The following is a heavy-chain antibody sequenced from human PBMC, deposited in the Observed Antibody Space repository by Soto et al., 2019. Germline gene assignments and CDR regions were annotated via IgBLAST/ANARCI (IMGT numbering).Heavy chain of an antibody. CDR3: AGLSPTVTTYPDY. Sequence: PSENLSLTCAVSGGSISRGGYSWGWIRHPPGKGLEWIGYIYHSGRIYYNPSHKSRVTISVDRSKNQFSLKLSSLTAADTTVYYCAGLSPTVTTYPDYWGQGTLVTVSS. CDR1: GGSISRGGYS. CDR2: IYHSGRI. D-gene: IGHD4-4*01. V-gene: IGHV4-30-2*01. J-gene: IGHJ4*02.